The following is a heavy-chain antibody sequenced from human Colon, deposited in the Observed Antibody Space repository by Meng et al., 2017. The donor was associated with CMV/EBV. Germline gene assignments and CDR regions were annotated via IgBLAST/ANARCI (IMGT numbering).Heavy chain of an antibody. D-gene: IGHD3-10*01. CDR1: VGYFNDFS. Sequence: VDLGESAPVQLRPSETHSLTSSVSVGYFNDFSWSCIRKPVGKGLEWLGRIFPTGSAYYNPSLNSRVTMSVDTSKNQFSLKLTSGTAADTAVYYCARDSDGSGTFSYWFDPWGQGTLVTVSS. J-gene: IGHJ5*02. V-gene: IGHV4-4*07. CDR3: ARDSDGSGTFSYWFDP. CDR2: IFPTGSA.